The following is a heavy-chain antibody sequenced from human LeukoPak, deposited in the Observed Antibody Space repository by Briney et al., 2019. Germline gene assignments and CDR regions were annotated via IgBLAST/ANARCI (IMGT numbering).Heavy chain of an antibody. CDR3: ARRTSGAFDF. D-gene: IGHD5-12*01. CDR1: GFTFRNYA. Sequence: GGSLRLSCAASGFTFRNYAMTWVRQAPGKGLEWVSSIPSSGDGTYYADSVKGRFTISRDNSKNMLYLQMNSLRAEDTAVYDCARRTSGAFDFWDQGTLVTVSS. J-gene: IGHJ4*02. CDR2: IPSSGDGT. V-gene: IGHV3-23*01.